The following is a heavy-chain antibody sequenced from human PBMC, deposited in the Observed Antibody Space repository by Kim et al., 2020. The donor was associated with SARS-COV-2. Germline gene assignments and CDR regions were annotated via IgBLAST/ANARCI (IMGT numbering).Heavy chain of an antibody. V-gene: IGHV3-23*01. CDR3: AKDRSITLFGVVIKRTTSGSMDV. D-gene: IGHD3-3*01. CDR2: IGGSGGST. Sequence: GGSLRLSCAASGFTFSSYAMSWVRQAPGKGLEWVSAIGGSGGSTYYADSVKGRFTISRDNSKNTLYLQMNSLRAEDTAVYYCAKDRSITLFGVVIKRTTSGSMDVWGQGTTVTVSS. J-gene: IGHJ6*02. CDR1: GFTFSSYA.